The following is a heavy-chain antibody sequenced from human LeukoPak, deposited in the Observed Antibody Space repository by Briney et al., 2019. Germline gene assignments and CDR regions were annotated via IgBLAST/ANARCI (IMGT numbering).Heavy chain of an antibody. D-gene: IGHD3-22*01. CDR2: INPKSGGT. Sequence: APVKVSCKASGYTFIGYYMHWGRQAPGQELEWMGWINPKSGGTNYAQNFQGRVTMTRDTSITTAYMELSSLRSDDTAVYYCARASVSESIVVIRGFDYWGQGTLVTVSS. V-gene: IGHV1-2*02. CDR1: GYTFIGYY. CDR3: ARASVSESIVVIRGFDY. J-gene: IGHJ4*02.